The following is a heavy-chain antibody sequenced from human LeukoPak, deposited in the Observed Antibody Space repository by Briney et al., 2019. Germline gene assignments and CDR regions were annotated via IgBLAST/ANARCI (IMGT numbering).Heavy chain of an antibody. V-gene: IGHV4-59*08. J-gene: IGHJ4*02. CDR2: IYYSGST. D-gene: IGHD4-23*01. CDR3: ASXSXXXXMVRY. Sequence: PSETLSLTCTVSGGSISSYYWSWLRQPPGKGLEWIGYIYYSGSTNYNPSLKSRVTISVDTSKNQFSLKLSSVTAADTAVYSFASXSXXXXMVRYWGQGPLVTV. CDR1: GGSISSYY.